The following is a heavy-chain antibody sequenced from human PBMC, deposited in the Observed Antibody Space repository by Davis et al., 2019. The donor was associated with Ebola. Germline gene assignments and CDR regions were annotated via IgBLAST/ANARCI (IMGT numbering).Heavy chain of an antibody. Sequence: GESLMTSCAASGFTFSSYCMHWVRHAPGKGLVWVSRINSDGSSTSYADSVKGRFTISRDNSKNTLYLQMNSLRAEDTAVYYCAKVRRRLYDILTGFDYWGQGTLVTVSS. CDR1: GFTFSSYC. V-gene: IGHV3-74*01. CDR3: AKVRRRLYDILTGFDY. D-gene: IGHD3-9*01. CDR2: INSDGSST. J-gene: IGHJ4*02.